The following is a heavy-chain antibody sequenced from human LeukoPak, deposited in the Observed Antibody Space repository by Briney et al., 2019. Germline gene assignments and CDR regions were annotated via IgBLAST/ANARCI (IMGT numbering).Heavy chain of an antibody. CDR1: GFTFSSYA. J-gene: IGHJ4*02. CDR3: VRDPSARFYFDY. CDR2: IAYDGGNI. Sequence: GGSLRLSCAASGFTFSSYAMSWVLQAPGKGLEWVAVIAYDGGNIFYAPSVRGRFTISRDNSRGTLSLQMNSLKVEDTALYYCVRDPSARFYFDYWGQGTLVTVSS. D-gene: IGHD6-6*01. V-gene: IGHV3-30*03.